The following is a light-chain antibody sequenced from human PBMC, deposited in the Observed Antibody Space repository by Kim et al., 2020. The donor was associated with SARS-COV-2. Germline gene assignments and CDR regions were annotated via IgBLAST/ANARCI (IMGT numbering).Light chain of an antibody. Sequence: GKTVTIPCTRSRGSIASTYVQWYQQRPGSAPTTVIYEDNQRPSGVPDRFSGSIDSSSNSASLTISGLKTEDEADYYCQSYDSSNVVFGGGTQLTVL. CDR1: RGSIASTY. J-gene: IGLJ2*01. CDR3: QSYDSSNVV. CDR2: EDN. V-gene: IGLV6-57*03.